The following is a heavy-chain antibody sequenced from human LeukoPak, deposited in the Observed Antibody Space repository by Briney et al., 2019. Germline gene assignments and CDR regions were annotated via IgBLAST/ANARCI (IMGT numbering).Heavy chain of an antibody. Sequence: GGSLRLSCAASGFTVSSYAMHWVRQAPGKGLEWVAVISYDGSNKYYADSVKGRFTISRDNSKNTLYLQMNSLRAEDTAVYYCARVNSGSYYDFDYWGQGTLVTVSS. CDR2: ISYDGSNK. CDR1: GFTVSSYA. CDR3: ARVNSGSYYDFDY. V-gene: IGHV3-30-3*01. J-gene: IGHJ4*02. D-gene: IGHD1-26*01.